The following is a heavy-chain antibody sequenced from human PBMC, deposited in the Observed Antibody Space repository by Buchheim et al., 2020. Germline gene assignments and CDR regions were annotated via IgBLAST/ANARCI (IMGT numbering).Heavy chain of an antibody. CDR1: GYRFSDYW. CDR3: ARFSGAIFAQNWFDP. Sequence: EVQLVQSGTEVKKAGESLKISCKGSGYRFSDYWIGWVRQMPGKGLEWMGIIYPGDSQTRYSPSFQGQVTMSADKSISTAYLQWSSLKASDTSMFYCARFSGAIFAQNWFDPWGQGTL. J-gene: IGHJ5*02. V-gene: IGHV5-51*01. D-gene: IGHD2-2*02. CDR2: IYPGDSQT.